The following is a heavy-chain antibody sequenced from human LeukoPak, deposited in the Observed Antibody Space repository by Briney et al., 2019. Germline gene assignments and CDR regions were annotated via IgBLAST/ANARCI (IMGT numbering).Heavy chain of an antibody. CDR1: GFTFSSYA. J-gene: IGHJ4*02. D-gene: IGHD3-3*01. Sequence: GGSLKLSCAASGFTFSSYAMSWVRQAPGKGLEWVSAISGSGGSTYYADSVKGRFTISRDNSKNTLYLQMNSLRAEDTAVYYCAKDLLEWLSYFDYWGQGTLVTVSS. CDR2: ISGSGGST. V-gene: IGHV3-23*01. CDR3: AKDLLEWLSYFDY.